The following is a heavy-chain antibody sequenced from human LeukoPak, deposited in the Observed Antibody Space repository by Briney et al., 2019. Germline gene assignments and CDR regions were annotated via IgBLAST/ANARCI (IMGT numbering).Heavy chain of an antibody. D-gene: IGHD5-12*01. J-gene: IGHJ6*03. CDR3: AKDRYGDYEAPFHYYMDA. CDR2: INPNSGVT. Sequence: ASVKVSCKASGYTFTSYDINWVRQATGQGLEWMRWINPNSGVTNYAQKLQGRVTITRDTSIDTAYMQLSRLRSDDTAVYYCAKDRYGDYEAPFHYYMDAWGRGTTVTVSS. CDR1: GYTFTSYD. V-gene: IGHV1-2*02.